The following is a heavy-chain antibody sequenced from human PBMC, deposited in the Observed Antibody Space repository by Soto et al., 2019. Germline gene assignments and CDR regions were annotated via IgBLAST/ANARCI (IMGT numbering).Heavy chain of an antibody. Sequence: GRSLRLWCGASGCKFDDYGGGWVRQDPGKGLEWVSAITDSGDDTYYIDSVKGRFTISRDNSKSTLYLQMNSLRAEDTAIYYCAKLGSSSWSPHYYFDYWGQGTLVTVS. CDR2: ITDSGDDT. CDR1: GCKFDDYG. D-gene: IGHD2-2*01. V-gene: IGHV3-23*01. J-gene: IGHJ4*02. CDR3: AKLGSSSWSPHYYFDY.